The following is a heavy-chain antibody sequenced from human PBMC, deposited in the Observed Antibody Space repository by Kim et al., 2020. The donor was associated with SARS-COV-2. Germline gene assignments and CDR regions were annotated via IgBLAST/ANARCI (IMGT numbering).Heavy chain of an antibody. CDR3: AREQGDTMTY. J-gene: IGHJ4*02. Sequence: NPTYAQGFTGRFVFSLDTSVSTAYLQISSLKAEDTAVYYCAREQGDTMTYWGQGTLVTVSS. CDR2: NP. D-gene: IGHD3-22*01. V-gene: IGHV7-4-1*02.